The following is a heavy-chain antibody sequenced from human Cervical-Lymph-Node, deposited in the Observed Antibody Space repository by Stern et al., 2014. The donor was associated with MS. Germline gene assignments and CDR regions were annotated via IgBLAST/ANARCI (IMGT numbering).Heavy chain of an antibody. D-gene: IGHD4-11*01. CDR2: IYYSGST. CDR1: GGSISSYY. CDR3: ARDSLYSKSALDY. J-gene: IGHJ4*02. V-gene: IGHV4-59*01. Sequence: QVQLQESGPGLVKPSETLSLTCTVSGGSISSYYWSWIRQPPWKGLEWIGYIYYSGSTNYNPSLKSRVTISVDTSKNQFSLKLSSVTAADTAVYYCARDSLYSKSALDYWGQGTLVTVSS.